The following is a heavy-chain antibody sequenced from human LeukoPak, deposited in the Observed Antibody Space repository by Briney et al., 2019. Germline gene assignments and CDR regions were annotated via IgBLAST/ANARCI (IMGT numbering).Heavy chain of an antibody. D-gene: IGHD4-23*01. CDR2: ISTDSLTI. J-gene: IGHJ4*02. Sequence: PGGSLRLSCAASGFTFSSHAMNWVRQAPGKGLEWISSISTDSLTIKYADFVSGQFTISRDNAEHLLFLQMNSLRAEDTAVYYCARDLWATLITPSNYWGQGTLVTVSS. V-gene: IGHV3-48*04. CDR1: GFTFSSHA. CDR3: ARDLWATLITPSNY.